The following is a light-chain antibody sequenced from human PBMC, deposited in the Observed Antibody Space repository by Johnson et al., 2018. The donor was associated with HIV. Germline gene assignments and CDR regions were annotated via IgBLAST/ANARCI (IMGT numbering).Light chain of an antibody. CDR3: STWDNSLSAGGV. V-gene: IGLV1-51*01. J-gene: IGLJ1*01. Sequence: QSVLTQSPSVSAAPGQKVTISCSGSSSNIGNNYVSWYQQFPETAPKLLIYDNNKRPSGIPDRFSGSKSGTSATLAITGLQTGDEAEYYCSTWDNSLSAGGVFGTGTKVTVL. CDR2: DNN. CDR1: SSNIGNNY.